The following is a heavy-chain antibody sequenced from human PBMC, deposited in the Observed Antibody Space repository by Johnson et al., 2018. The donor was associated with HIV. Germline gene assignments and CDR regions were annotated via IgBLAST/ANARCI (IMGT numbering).Heavy chain of an antibody. CDR1: GFTFDEYY. V-gene: IGHV3-20*04. CDR2: INWNGGTP. CDR3: ARATYYYDTSGYLTRPRAFDV. Sequence: MQLVESGGDVALPGGSLRLSCEASGFTFDEYYMSWVRQAPGKGLEWVSSINWNGGTPGSADSVKGRFTISRDNAKNSLYLQMNSLRADYTALYYCARATYYYDTSGYLTRPRAFDVWGQGTMVTVSS. D-gene: IGHD3-22*01. J-gene: IGHJ3*01.